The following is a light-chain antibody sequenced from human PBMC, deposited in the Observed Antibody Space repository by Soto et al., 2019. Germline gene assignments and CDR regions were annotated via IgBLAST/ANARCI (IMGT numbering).Light chain of an antibody. CDR1: QSVSSSY. J-gene: IGKJ2*01. Sequence: EIVLTQSPGTLSLSPGERATLSCRASQSVSSSYLAWYQQKPGQAPRLLIYGASSRATGIPDRFSGSGSGTDFTLTISRLEPEDFAVYYCQQYDTVGQGTKLEIK. V-gene: IGKV3-20*01. CDR2: GAS. CDR3: QQYDT.